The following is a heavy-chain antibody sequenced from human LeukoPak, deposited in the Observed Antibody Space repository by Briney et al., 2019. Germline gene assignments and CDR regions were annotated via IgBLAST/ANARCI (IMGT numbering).Heavy chain of an antibody. V-gene: IGHV3-64*01. CDR3: ARDRYSSSWYDY. J-gene: IGHJ4*02. Sequence: PGGSLRLSCAASGFTFSSYAMHWVRQAPGKGLEYVSAISSNGGSAYYANSVKGRFTISRDNSKNTLYLQMGSLRAEDMAVYYCARDRYSSSWYDYWGQGTLVTVSS. CDR1: GFTFSSYA. CDR2: ISSNGGSA. D-gene: IGHD6-13*01.